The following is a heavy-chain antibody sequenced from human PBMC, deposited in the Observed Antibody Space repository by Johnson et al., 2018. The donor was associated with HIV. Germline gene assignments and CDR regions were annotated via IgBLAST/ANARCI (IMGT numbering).Heavy chain of an antibody. CDR2: ISWDGGST. V-gene: IGHV3-43*01. D-gene: IGHD1-26*01. J-gene: IGHJ3*02. CDR1: GFTFDDYT. Sequence: EVHLVESGGGVVQPGGSLRLSCAASGFTFDDYTMHWVRQAPGKGLEWVSLISWDGGSTYYADSVKGRFTISRDHSKNSLYLQMNSLRTEDTALYYCAKDASGSYSRAQSISDAFDIWGQGTMVTVSS. CDR3: AKDASGSYSRAQSISDAFDI.